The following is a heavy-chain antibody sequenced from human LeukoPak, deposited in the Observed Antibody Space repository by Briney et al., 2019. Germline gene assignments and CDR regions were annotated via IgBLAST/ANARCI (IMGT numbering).Heavy chain of an antibody. V-gene: IGHV3-23*01. D-gene: IGHD3-16*02. CDR3: AKDRRRYDYVWGSYRPWDFDY. CDR1: GFTFSSYG. Sequence: GGSLRLSCAASGFTFSSYGMSWVRQAPGKGLEWVSAISGSGGSTYYADSVKGRFTISRDNSKNTLYLQMNSLRAEDTAVYYCAKDRRRYDYVWGSYRPWDFDYWGQGTLVTVSS. CDR2: ISGSGGST. J-gene: IGHJ4*02.